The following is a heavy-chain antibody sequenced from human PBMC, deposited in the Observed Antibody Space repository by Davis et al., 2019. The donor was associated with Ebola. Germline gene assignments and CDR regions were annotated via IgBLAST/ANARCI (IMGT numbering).Heavy chain of an antibody. CDR1: GGSISSSNW. Sequence: MPSETLSLTCAVSGGSISSSNWWSWVRQPPGKGLEWIGEIYHSGSTYYNPSLKSRVTISVDRSKNQFSLRLSSVTTADTAVYYCARSHSDWLLPFDYWGQGTLATVSS. CDR2: IYHSGST. J-gene: IGHJ4*02. D-gene: IGHD3-9*01. V-gene: IGHV4-4*02. CDR3: ARSHSDWLLPFDY.